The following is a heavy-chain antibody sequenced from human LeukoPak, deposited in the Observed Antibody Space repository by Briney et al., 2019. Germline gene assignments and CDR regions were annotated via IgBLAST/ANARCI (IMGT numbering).Heavy chain of an antibody. CDR3: AKDPRAPELLWFGL. Sequence: GRSLRLSCAASGFTFSSYAMHWVRQAPGKGLEWVAVISYDGSNKYYADSVKGRFTISRDNSKNTLYLQMNSLRAEDTAVYYCAKDPRAPELLWFGLWGQGTLVTVSS. CDR2: ISYDGSNK. J-gene: IGHJ5*02. D-gene: IGHD3-10*01. V-gene: IGHV3-30*04. CDR1: GFTFSSYA.